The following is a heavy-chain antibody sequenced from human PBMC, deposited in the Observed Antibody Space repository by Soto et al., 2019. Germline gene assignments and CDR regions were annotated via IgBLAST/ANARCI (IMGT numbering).Heavy chain of an antibody. CDR1: GGSISSSSYY. J-gene: IGHJ4*02. CDR2: IYYSGST. Sequence: SETLSLTCTVSGGSISSSSYYWGWIRQPPGKGLEWIGSIYYSGSTYYNPSLKSRVTISVDTSKNQFSLKLSSVAAADTAVYYCASLTDFWSGYLYFDYWGQGTLVTVSS. V-gene: IGHV4-39*01. CDR3: ASLTDFWSGYLYFDY. D-gene: IGHD3-3*01.